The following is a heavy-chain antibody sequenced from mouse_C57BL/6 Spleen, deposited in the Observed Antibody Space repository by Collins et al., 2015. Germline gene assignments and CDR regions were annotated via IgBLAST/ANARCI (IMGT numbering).Heavy chain of an antibody. V-gene: IGHV5-6*01. D-gene: IGHD2-4*01. CDR3: TNLIYYDYDVFAY. CDR1: GFTFSRYG. Sequence: EVQLVESGGDLVKPGGSLKLSCAASGFTFSRYGMSWVXRTPDKRLEWVATISSDGTYTYYPDSVKGRFTISRDNPKITLYLQMSSLKSEDTAMYYCTNLIYYDYDVFAYWGQGTLVTVSA. CDR2: ISSDGTYT. J-gene: IGHJ3*01.